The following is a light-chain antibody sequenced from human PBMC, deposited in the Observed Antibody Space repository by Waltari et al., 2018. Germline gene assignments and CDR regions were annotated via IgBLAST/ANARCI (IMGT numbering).Light chain of an antibody. CDR1: QDIGTE. CDR2: AAS. V-gene: IGKV1-6*01. J-gene: IGKJ1*01. CDR3: LQDYIYPWT. Sequence: AIQITQSPSSLSASVGDSVTITCRASQDIGTEFGWYQQKPGKAPNLLIYAASTYQSGVPSRFSGSGSGTDFTLTISSLQPEDFATYYCLQDYIYPWTFGQGTKVEI.